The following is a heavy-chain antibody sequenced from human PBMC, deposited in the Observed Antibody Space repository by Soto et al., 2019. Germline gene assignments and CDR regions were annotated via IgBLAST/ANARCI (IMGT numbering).Heavy chain of an antibody. CDR3: ARYYGSGSYYLPSYYYYGMDV. Sequence: SETLSLTCTVSGGSVSTSSYYWGWIRQPPGRGLEWIGTVYYTGSTYYNPSLNNRVTISVDSSRNQFSLKLNSVTAADTAVYYCARYYGSGSYYLPSYYYYGMDVWGQGTTVTVSS. D-gene: IGHD3-10*01. CDR1: GGSVSTSSYY. CDR2: VYYTGST. J-gene: IGHJ6*02. V-gene: IGHV4-39*01.